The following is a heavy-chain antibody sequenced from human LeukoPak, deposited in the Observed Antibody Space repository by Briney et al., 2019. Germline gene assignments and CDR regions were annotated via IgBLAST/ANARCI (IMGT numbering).Heavy chain of an antibody. D-gene: IGHD3-3*01. CDR2: IYTSGST. J-gene: IGHJ6*03. Sequence: TSETLSLTCTVSGGSISSYYWSWIRQPAGKGLEWIGRIYTSGSTNYNPSLKSRVTMSVDTSKNQFSLKLSSVTAADTAVYYCAREEGLWSGYYYYYYYMDVWGKGTTVTVSS. V-gene: IGHV4-4*07. CDR1: GGSISSYY. CDR3: AREEGLWSGYYYYYYYMDV.